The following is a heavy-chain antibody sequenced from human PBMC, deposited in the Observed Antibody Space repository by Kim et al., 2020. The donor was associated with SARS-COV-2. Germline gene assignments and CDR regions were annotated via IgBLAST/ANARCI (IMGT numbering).Heavy chain of an antibody. V-gene: IGHV3-53*04. Sequence: GGSLRLSCAASGFTVSSNYMSWVRQAPGKGLEWVSVIYSGGSTYYADSVKGRFTITRTNSKNTMYLQMNSLRAEDTAMYYCARATLGAGTGFDIWGQGTMVTVSS. CDR1: GFTVSSNY. CDR2: IYSGGST. J-gene: IGHJ3*02. CDR3: ARATLGAGTGFDI. D-gene: IGHD3-16*01.